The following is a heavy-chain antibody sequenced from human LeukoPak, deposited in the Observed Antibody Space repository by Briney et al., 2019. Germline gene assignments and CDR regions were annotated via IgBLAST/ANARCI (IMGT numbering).Heavy chain of an antibody. CDR1: GFTFSSYA. J-gene: IGHJ4*02. V-gene: IGHV3-30-3*01. CDR2: ISYDGSNK. CDR3: ARVGPGDYGPELFYFDY. Sequence: GGSLRLSCAASGFTFSSYAMHWVRQAPGKGLEWVAVISYDGSNKYYADSVKGRFTISRDNSKNTLYLQMNSLRAEDTAVYYCARVGPGDYGPELFYFDYWGQGTLVTVSS. D-gene: IGHD4-17*01.